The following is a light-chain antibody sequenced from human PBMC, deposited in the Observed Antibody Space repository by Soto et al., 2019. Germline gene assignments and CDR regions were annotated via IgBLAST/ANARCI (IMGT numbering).Light chain of an antibody. CDR1: RDDIGAYDY. Sequence: QSALTQPASVSGSPGQSITISCAGTRDDIGAYDYVSWYQQHPGNAPKLLVYEVTNRPSGVSDRFSGSNSGNTASLTISGLQAEDEADYYCNSYTNSSAVVFGGGTKVTVL. J-gene: IGLJ2*01. CDR2: EVT. V-gene: IGLV2-14*01. CDR3: NSYTNSSAVV.